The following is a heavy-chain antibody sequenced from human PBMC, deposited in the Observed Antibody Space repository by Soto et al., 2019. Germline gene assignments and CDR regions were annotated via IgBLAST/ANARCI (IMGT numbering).Heavy chain of an antibody. J-gene: IGHJ3*02. CDR2: IGTAVDT. V-gene: IGHV3-13*01. CDR3: ARAGWAVAGSDAFDI. CDR1: GFTFSSYD. D-gene: IGHD6-19*01. Sequence: GSLRLSCAASGFTFSSYDMHWVRQATGKGLEWVSAIGTAVDTYYPGSVKGRFTISRENAKNSLYLQMNSLRAGDTAVYYCARAGWAVAGSDAFDIWGQGTMVTVSS.